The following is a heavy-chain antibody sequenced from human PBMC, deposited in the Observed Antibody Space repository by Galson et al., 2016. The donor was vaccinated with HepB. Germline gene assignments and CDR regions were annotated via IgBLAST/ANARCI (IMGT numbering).Heavy chain of an antibody. V-gene: IGHV3-30*18. Sequence: SLRLSCAASGCSLSNSGMHWVRQAPGKGLGWVAIISYDGSDKYYPESVRGRFTIARDNSKNTLYLQMNSLRAEDTAVYYCAKGWDDGSYASYFGFGGQGTLVTVSS. CDR3: AKGWDDGSYASYFGF. D-gene: IGHD3-16*01. CDR1: GCSLSNSG. CDR2: ISYDGSDK. J-gene: IGHJ4*02.